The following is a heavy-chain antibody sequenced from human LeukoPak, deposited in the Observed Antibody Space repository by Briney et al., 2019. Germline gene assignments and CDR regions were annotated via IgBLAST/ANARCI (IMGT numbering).Heavy chain of an antibody. J-gene: IGHJ4*02. V-gene: IGHV4-39*01. D-gene: IGHD3-22*01. CDR2: VYFSGST. CDR1: GGSIGSSSQY. CDR3: ARGDYSDSTGYFAY. Sequence: PSETLSLTCTVSGGSIGSSSQYWGWIRHTPGKGLEWIGSVYFSGSTYYNPSLKSRVTISLDTSKNQFSLNLGSVTAADTAVYYCARGDYSDSTGYFAYWGQGTLVTVSS.